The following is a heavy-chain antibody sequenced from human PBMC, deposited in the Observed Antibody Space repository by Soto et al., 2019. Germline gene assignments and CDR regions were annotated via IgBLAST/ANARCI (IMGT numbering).Heavy chain of an antibody. CDR3: ARGDWSDYYYYYYMDV. CDR2: INPNSGGT. V-gene: IGHV1-2*04. Sequence: GASVKVSCKASGYTFTGYYMHWVRQAPGQGLEWMGWINPNSGGTNYAQKFQGWVTMTRDTSISTAYMELSRLRSDDTAVYYCARGDWSDYYYYYYMDVWGKGTTVTVYS. J-gene: IGHJ6*03. D-gene: IGHD3-3*01. CDR1: GYTFTGYY.